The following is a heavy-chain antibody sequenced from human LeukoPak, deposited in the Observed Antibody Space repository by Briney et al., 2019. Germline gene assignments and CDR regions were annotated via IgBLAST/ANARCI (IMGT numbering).Heavy chain of an antibody. CDR1: GGTFSSYA. Sequence: SVKVSFKASGGTFSSYAISWVRQAPGQGLEWMGGIIPIFGTANYAQKFQGRVTITADESTSTAYMELSSLRSEDTAVYYCAREPVPNSSGYDYWGQGTLVTVSS. J-gene: IGHJ4*02. V-gene: IGHV1-69*13. D-gene: IGHD3-22*01. CDR3: AREPVPNSSGYDY. CDR2: IIPIFGTA.